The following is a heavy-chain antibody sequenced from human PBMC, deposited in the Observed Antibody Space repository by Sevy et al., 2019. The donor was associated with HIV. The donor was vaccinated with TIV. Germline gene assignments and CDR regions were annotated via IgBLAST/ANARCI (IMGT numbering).Heavy chain of an antibody. Sequence: GGSLRLTCAASGFTFSSHWMQWVRQAPGKGLVWVSRLNYDGSYTNYADSVKGRFTISRDNAKSTLYLQMNSLRAEDRVLYYCARSKVGVGDAFDIWGQGTMVTVSS. CDR2: LNYDGSYT. V-gene: IGHV3-74*01. CDR1: GFTFSSHW. D-gene: IGHD3-16*01. J-gene: IGHJ3*02. CDR3: ARSKVGVGDAFDI.